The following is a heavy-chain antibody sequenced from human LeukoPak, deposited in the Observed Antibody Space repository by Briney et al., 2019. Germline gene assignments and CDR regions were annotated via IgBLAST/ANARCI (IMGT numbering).Heavy chain of an antibody. D-gene: IGHD7-27*01. J-gene: IGHJ4*02. CDR1: GGSISSYY. Sequence: SEALSLTCTVSGGSISSYYWSWIRQPPGKGLEWIGYIYYSGSTNYNPSLKSRVTISVDTSKNQFSLKLSSVTAADTAVYYCARHEISGESKGVDYWGQGTLVTVSS. CDR3: ARHEISGESKGVDY. CDR2: IYYSGST. V-gene: IGHV4-59*08.